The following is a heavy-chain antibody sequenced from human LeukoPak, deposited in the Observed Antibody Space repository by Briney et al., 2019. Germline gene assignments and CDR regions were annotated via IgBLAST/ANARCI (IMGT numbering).Heavy chain of an antibody. CDR2: IYHSGST. D-gene: IGHD3-9*01. V-gene: IGHV4-39*07. J-gene: IGHJ4*02. CDR1: GGSISSYY. Sequence: SETLSLTCTVSGGSISSYYWGWIRQPPGKGLEWIGSIYHSGSTYYNPSLKSRVTISVDTSKNQFSLKLSSVTAADTAVYYCARDTILTGTDYWGQGTLVTVSS. CDR3: ARDTILTGTDY.